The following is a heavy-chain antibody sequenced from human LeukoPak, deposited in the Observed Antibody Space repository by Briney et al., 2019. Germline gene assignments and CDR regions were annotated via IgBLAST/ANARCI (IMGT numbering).Heavy chain of an antibody. D-gene: IGHD2-21*01. CDR1: GGSISSSSYY. CDR3: ARVVIALLDAFDI. V-gene: IGHV4-39*01. J-gene: IGHJ3*02. CDR2: IYYSGST. Sequence: KPSETLSLTCTVSGGSISSSSYYWGWIRQPPGKGLEWIGSIYYSGSTYYNPSLKSRVTISVDTSKNQFSLKLSSVTAADTAVYYCARVVIALLDAFDIWGQGTMVTVSS.